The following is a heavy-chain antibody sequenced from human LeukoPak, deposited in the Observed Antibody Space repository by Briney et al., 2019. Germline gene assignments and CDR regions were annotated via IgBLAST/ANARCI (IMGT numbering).Heavy chain of an antibody. D-gene: IGHD1-7*01. V-gene: IGHV4-34*01. CDR2: INHSGST. CDR1: GGSFSGYY. J-gene: IGHJ4*02. CDR3: ARGPLAYNWNYLG. Sequence: KPSETLSLTCAVYGGSFSGYYWSWIRQPPGKGLEWIGEINHSGSTNYNPSLKSRVTISVDTSKNQFSLKLSSVTAADTAVYYCARGPLAYNWNYLGWGQGTLVTVSS.